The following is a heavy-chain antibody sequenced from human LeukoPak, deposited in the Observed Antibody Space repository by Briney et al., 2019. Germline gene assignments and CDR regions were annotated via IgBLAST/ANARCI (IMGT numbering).Heavy chain of an antibody. J-gene: IGHJ3*02. Sequence: ASVKVSCKASGYTLAGYYIHWVRQAPGQGLEWVGWTNPNSGGTNYARNFQGRVTMTRDTSISTAYMELSSLRSDDTAVYYCAREEATVLTPGLAFDIWGQGTMVTVSS. CDR2: TNPNSGGT. D-gene: IGHD4-23*01. V-gene: IGHV1-2*02. CDR1: GYTLAGYY. CDR3: AREEATVLTPGLAFDI.